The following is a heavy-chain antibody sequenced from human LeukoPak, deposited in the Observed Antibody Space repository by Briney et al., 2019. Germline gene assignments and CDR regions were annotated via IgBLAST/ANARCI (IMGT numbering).Heavy chain of an antibody. CDR1: GFAPSTSWIC. CDR3: ARIRGSYCDY. J-gene: IGHJ4*02. CDR2: IYWDEDK. V-gene: IGHV2-70*01. Sequence: SEAGPALVKPTQTPTLTCTLSGFAPSTSWICVSWIRQPPGKALEWLPLIYWDEDKYKSTSLKTRLPISKATSKTQVVLTLTNMDPVATATYYCARIRGSYCDYWGQGTLVTVSS. D-gene: IGHD3-16*01.